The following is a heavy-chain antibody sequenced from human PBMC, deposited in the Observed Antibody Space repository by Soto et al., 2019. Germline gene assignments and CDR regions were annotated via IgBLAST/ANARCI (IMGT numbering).Heavy chain of an antibody. D-gene: IGHD1-1*01. CDR1: GGSVSSSTYY. CDR3: ARHHGTYYDAFDI. CDR2: FYYSGST. Sequence: QLQLQESGPGLVKPSETLSLTCTVAGGSVSSSTYYWGWIRQPPGKGLEWIATFYYSGSTYHNPSPSGRVTISADTSKNQFSLKLSSVTATDTAVYYCARHHGTYYDAFDIWGQGTMVTVSS. J-gene: IGHJ3*02. V-gene: IGHV4-39*01.